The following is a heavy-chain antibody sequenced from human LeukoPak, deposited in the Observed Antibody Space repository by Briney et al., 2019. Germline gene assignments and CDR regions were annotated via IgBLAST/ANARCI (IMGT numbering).Heavy chain of an antibody. CDR2: ISSSSSYI. Sequence: GGSLRLSCAASGFTFNEYAMNWVRQAPGKGLEWVSSISSSSSYIYYADSVKGQFTISRDNAKNSLYLQMNSLRAEDTAVYYCARRLGSGLFDYWGQGTLVTVSS. D-gene: IGHD6-19*01. V-gene: IGHV3-21*01. J-gene: IGHJ4*02. CDR1: GFTFNEYA. CDR3: ARRLGSGLFDY.